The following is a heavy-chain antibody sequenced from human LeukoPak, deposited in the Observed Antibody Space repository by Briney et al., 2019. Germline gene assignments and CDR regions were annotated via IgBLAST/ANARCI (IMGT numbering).Heavy chain of an antibody. CDR1: GFTFSNYG. CDR3: ARDNPTVTS. V-gene: IGHV3-30-3*01. D-gene: IGHD4-17*01. CDR2: ISYDGSNK. J-gene: IGHJ4*02. Sequence: GGSLRLSCAASGFTFSNYGMHWVRQAPGQGLEWVTIISYDGSNKHYADSVKGRFTISRDNAKNSLYLQMNSLRAEDTAVYYCARDNPTVTSWGQGTLVTVSS.